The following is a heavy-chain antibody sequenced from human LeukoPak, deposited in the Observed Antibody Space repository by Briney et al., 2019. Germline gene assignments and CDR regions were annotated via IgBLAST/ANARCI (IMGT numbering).Heavy chain of an antibody. J-gene: IGHJ4*02. V-gene: IGHV4-30-4*01. CDR3: AAMGSYYFEY. D-gene: IGHD2-2*01. Sequence: SETLSLTCTVSGGSISSGDYYWSWIRQPPGKGLEWIGYIYYSGSTYYNPSLKSRVTISVDTSKNQFSLELSSVTAADTAVYYCAAMGSYYFEYCGQGTLVTVSS. CDR2: IYYSGST. CDR1: GGSISSGDYY.